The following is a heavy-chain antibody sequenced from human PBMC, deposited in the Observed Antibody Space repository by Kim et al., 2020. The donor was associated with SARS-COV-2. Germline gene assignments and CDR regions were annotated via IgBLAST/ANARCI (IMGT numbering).Heavy chain of an antibody. CDR1: GYTFTTYA. D-gene: IGHD2-15*01. CDR3: ARVTNPDCSGGSCFSYSFDY. CDR2: INTNTGNP. Sequence: ASVKVSCKASGYTFTTYAMNWVRQAPGQGLEWMGWINTNTGNPTYAQGFTGRFVFSLDTSVSTAYLQISSLKAEDTAVYYCARVTNPDCSGGSCFSYSFDYWGQGTLVTVSS. V-gene: IGHV7-4-1*02. J-gene: IGHJ4*02.